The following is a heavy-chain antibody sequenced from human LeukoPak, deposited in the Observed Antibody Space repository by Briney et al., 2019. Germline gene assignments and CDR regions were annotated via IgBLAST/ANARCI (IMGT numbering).Heavy chain of an antibody. Sequence: SETLSLTCTVSGGSISSSSYYWGWIPPPPGKGLEGIGNIYNSGRTYYNPSLKRRATITVGTSKTQFSLTLRSVPGADAAVYYCARGYSESSDILDYWGQGTLVTVSS. J-gene: IGHJ4*02. CDR1: GGSISSSSYY. D-gene: IGHD1-26*01. V-gene: IGHV4-39*01. CDR2: IYNSGRT. CDR3: ARGYSESSDILDY.